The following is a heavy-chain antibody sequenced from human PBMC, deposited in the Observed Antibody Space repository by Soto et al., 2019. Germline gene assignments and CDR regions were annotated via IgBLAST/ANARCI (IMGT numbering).Heavy chain of an antibody. V-gene: IGHV3-23*01. J-gene: IGHJ4*02. Sequence: GGSLRLSCAASGFTFSSCAMSWVRQAPGKGLEWVSGIGGTNGKTYYADSVKGRFTISRDNFENTLSLHMSRLRAEDTAVYYCAKGMYSSSPADAGCFDRWGQGALVTVSS. CDR3: AKGMYSSSPADAGCFDR. D-gene: IGHD6-6*01. CDR1: GFTFSSCA. CDR2: IGGTNGKT.